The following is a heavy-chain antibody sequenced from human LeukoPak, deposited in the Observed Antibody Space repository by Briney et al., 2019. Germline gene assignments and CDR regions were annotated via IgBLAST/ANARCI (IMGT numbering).Heavy chain of an antibody. CDR2: IGGSGYDT. CDR1: GFIFSRYA. Sequence: GGSLRLSCAASGFIFSRYAMTWVRQAPRKGLEWVSAIGGSGYDTYYADSVKGRFTISRDDSKNTLYLQMNSPRSEDTAVYYCARGRPTSKNWFDPWGQGTLVSVSS. CDR3: ARGRPTSKNWFDP. J-gene: IGHJ5*02. V-gene: IGHV3-23*01.